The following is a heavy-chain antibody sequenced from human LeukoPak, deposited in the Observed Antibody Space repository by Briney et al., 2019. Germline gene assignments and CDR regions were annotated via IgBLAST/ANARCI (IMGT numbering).Heavy chain of an antibody. CDR3: TRDTNWAYFDY. CDR2: IRSKAYGGTI. Sequence: GGSLRLSCTASGFTFGDYAMSWFRQAPGKGLEWVGFIRSKAYGGTIGYAASVKGRFTISRDDSKSIAYLQMNSLKTEDTAVYYCTRDTNWAYFDYWGQGTLVTVSS. D-gene: IGHD1-1*01. V-gene: IGHV3-49*03. CDR1: GFTFGDYA. J-gene: IGHJ4*02.